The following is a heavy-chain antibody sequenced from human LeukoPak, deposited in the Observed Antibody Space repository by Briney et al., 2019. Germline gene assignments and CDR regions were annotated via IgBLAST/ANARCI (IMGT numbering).Heavy chain of an antibody. D-gene: IGHD2-15*01. Sequence: GASVKVSCKASGYTFTSYDINWVRQATGQGLEWMGWMNPNSGNSGYAQKFQGRVTMTRNTSISTAYMELSSLRSEDTAVYYCARGRSKYCSGGSCYPFDYWGQGTLVTVSS. CDR1: GYTFTSYD. V-gene: IGHV1-8*01. J-gene: IGHJ4*02. CDR2: MNPNSGNS. CDR3: ARGRSKYCSGGSCYPFDY.